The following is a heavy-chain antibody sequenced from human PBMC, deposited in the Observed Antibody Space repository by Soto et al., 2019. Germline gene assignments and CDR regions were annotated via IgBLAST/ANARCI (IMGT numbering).Heavy chain of an antibody. CDR1: GLSFNGNW. D-gene: IGHD2-2*01. Sequence: HPGGSLRLSCAASGLSFNGNWMHWVRQVPGKGLIWVSRLKGDGRDTIYADSVKGRFTVSRDSAKNTLYLQMNSLRVEDTAVYYCVREMPVPIRGGYYYYSVLDAWGQGTTVTVS. V-gene: IGHV3-74*01. CDR2: LKGDGRDT. J-gene: IGHJ6*02. CDR3: VREMPVPIRGGYYYYSVLDA.